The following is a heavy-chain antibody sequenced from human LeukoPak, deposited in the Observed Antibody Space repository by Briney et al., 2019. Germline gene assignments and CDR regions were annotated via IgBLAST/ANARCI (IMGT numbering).Heavy chain of an antibody. CDR2: IYPGDSDT. CDR3: ARHSTPNYYDSSGYYADY. Sequence: GESLKISCKGFGYSFTSYWIAWVRQMPGKGLEWMGIIYPGDSDTRYSPSFQGQVTISGDKSISTVYLQWSSLKASDTAMYYCARHSTPNYYDSSGYYADYWGQGTLVTVSS. D-gene: IGHD3-22*01. V-gene: IGHV5-51*01. CDR1: GYSFTSYW. J-gene: IGHJ4*02.